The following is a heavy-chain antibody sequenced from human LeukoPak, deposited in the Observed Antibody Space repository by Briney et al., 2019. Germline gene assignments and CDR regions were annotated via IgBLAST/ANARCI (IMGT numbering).Heavy chain of an antibody. CDR1: GYTFSMYN. D-gene: IGHD3-22*01. J-gene: IGHJ6*02. V-gene: IGHV1-46*01. CDR2: INPSGGT. Sequence: AASVKVSCKASGYTFSMYNMHWVRQAPGQGLEWMGIINPSGGTSYARKLQGRITMTRDTSTSTLYMELSSVTAADTAVYYCARVGSSGYYYYYYYYGMDVWGQGTTVTVSS. CDR3: ARVGSSGYYYYYYYYGMDV.